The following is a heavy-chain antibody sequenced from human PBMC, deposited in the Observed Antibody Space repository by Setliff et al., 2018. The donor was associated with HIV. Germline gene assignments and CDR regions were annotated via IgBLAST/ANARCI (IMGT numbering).Heavy chain of an antibody. D-gene: IGHD3-3*01. CDR2: TYYRSKWYN. CDR1: GDSVSSSSTT. J-gene: IGHJ4*02. V-gene: IGHV6-1*01. Sequence: SQTLSLTCAISGDSVSSSSTTWNWIRQSPSRGLEWLGRTYYRSKWYNDYAVSVKSRITINPDTSKNQFSLQLNSVTPEDTAVYYCATRPRDDFWSGFDYWGRGTLVTVSS. CDR3: ATRPRDDFWSGFDY.